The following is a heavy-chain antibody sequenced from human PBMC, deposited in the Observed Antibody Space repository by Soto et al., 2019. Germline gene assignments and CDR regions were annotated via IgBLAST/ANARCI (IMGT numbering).Heavy chain of an antibody. J-gene: IGHJ4*02. CDR3: ARDGSIVPAAMFDY. V-gene: IGHV1-69*01. D-gene: IGHD2-2*01. CDR1: GGTFSSYA. CDR2: IIPIFGTA. Sequence: QVQLVQSGAEVKKPGSSVKVSCKASGGTFSSYAISWVRQAPGQGLEWMGGIIPIFGTATYAQKFQGRVTITEDESTSTAYMELRSVRSEDTAVYYCARDGSIVPAAMFDYWGQGTLVTVSS.